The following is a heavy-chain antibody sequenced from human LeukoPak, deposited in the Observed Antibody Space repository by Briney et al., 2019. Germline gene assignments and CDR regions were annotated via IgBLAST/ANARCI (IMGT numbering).Heavy chain of an antibody. CDR2: ISGSGGST. V-gene: IGHV3-23*01. Sequence: GGSLRLPCAASGFTFSSYAMSWVRQAPGKGLEWVSAISGSGGSTYYADSVKGRFTISRDNSKNTLYLQMNSLRAEDTAVYYCAKESGYCSSTSCYRRGHYTDVWGKGTTVTVSS. J-gene: IGHJ6*03. CDR3: AKESGYCSSTSCYRRGHYTDV. D-gene: IGHD2-2*02. CDR1: GFTFSSYA.